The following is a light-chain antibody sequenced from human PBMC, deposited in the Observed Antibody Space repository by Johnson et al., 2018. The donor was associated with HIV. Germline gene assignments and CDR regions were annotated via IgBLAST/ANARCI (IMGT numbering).Light chain of an antibody. CDR1: SSNIENNY. CDR3: GTWDNSLTAYV. Sequence: QAVLTQPPSVSAAPGQKVTISCSGSSSNIENNYVSWYQQFPERAPKLLIYDNTKRPSGIPDRFSGSKSDASATLAITGLQTGDAADYYCGTWDNSLTAYVFGTGTKVTV. J-gene: IGLJ1*01. V-gene: IGLV1-51*01. CDR2: DNT.